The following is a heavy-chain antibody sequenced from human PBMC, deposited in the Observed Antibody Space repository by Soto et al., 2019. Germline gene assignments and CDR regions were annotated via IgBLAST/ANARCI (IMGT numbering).Heavy chain of an antibody. D-gene: IGHD3-10*01. J-gene: IGHJ4*02. CDR3: AGPYCSGSGSYYQ. CDR1: GYTFTNYA. CDR2: INAGDDNT. V-gene: IGHV1-3*01. Sequence: QVQLVQSGAEVKKPGASVKVSCKASGYTFTNYAIHWVRQAPGQRLEWMGWINAGDDNTKYSQKFQDRVTITRDRFTIAGQPSASTADMALSSLRSEDTAVYCCAGPYCSGSGSYYQWGQGTLVTVSS.